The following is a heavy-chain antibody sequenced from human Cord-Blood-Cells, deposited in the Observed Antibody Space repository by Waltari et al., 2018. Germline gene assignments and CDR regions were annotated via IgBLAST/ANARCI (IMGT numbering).Heavy chain of an antibody. Sequence: QVQLVQSGAEVKKPGASVKVSCKASGYTFTGYYMHWVRQAPGQGLEWMGWINPNRGGTNYAQKFQGWVTRTRDTSISTAYMELSRLRSDDTAVYYCARDQGQLVFDYWGQGTLVTVSS. CDR2: INPNRGGT. CDR1: GYTFTGYY. CDR3: ARDQGQLVFDY. V-gene: IGHV1-2*04. J-gene: IGHJ4*02. D-gene: IGHD6-6*01.